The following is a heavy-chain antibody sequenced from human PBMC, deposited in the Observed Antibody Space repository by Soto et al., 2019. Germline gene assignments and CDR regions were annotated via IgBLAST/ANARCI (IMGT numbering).Heavy chain of an antibody. CDR2: IIPIFGTA. V-gene: IGHV1-69*13. J-gene: IGHJ4*02. CDR1: GGTFSSYA. Sequence: ASVKVSCKASGGTFSSYAISWVRQAPGQGLEWMGGIIPIFGTANYAQKFQGRVMITADESKNTLYLQMNSLRAEDTAVYYCAKEIPPGGYWGQGTLVTVSS. CDR3: AKEIPPGGY.